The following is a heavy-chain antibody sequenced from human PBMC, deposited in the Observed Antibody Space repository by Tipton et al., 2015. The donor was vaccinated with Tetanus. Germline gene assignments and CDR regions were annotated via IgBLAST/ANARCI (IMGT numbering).Heavy chain of an antibody. CDR1: GGSVRSGDYQ. CDR2: ISNSGRT. V-gene: IGHV4-61*08. J-gene: IGHJ4*02. D-gene: IGHD3-3*01. Sequence: TLSLTCSVSGGSVRSGDYQWNWIRQPPGKGLEWLAYISNSGRTNSNYSFKSRITISQDKSKNQFSLRLTSVTAADTAVYYCARANYDFPKKGPFDSWGQGSLVIVSS. CDR3: ARANYDFPKKGPFDS.